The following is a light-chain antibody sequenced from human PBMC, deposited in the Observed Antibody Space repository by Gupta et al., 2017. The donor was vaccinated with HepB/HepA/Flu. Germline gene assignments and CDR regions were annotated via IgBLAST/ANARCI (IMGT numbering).Light chain of an antibody. CDR1: ALPKQY. Sequence: SYELTPPPSVSVSPGQTARITCSGDALPKQYAYRYQQKPGQAPVLVIYKDSERPSGIPERFSGSSSGTTVTLTISGVQAEDEADYYCQSADSSGTYVFGTGTKFTVL. V-gene: IGLV3-25*03. CDR2: KDS. CDR3: QSADSSGTYV. J-gene: IGLJ1*01.